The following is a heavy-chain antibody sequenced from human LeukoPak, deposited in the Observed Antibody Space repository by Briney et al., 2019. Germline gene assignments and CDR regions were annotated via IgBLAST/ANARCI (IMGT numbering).Heavy chain of an antibody. V-gene: IGHV4-34*01. D-gene: IGHD5-18*01. CDR2: INHSGST. CDR3: ARAGAGRGYSYGSFDY. Sequence: SETLSLTCAVYGGSFSGYYWSWIRQPPGKGLEWIGEINHSGSTNYNPSLKSRVTISVDTSKNQFSLKLSSVTAADTAVYYCARAGAGRGYSYGSFDYWGQGTPVTVSS. CDR1: GGSFSGYY. J-gene: IGHJ4*02.